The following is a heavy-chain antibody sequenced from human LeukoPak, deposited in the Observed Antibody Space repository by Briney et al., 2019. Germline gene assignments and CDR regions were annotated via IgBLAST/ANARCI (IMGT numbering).Heavy chain of an antibody. Sequence: WGSLRLSCAASGFTFSSYAMSWVRQAPGKGLEWVSAISGSGGSTYYGDSVKGRFTISRDNSKNTLYLQMNSLRAGDTAVYYCAKDPGRYYDSSGYPIWGQGTLVTVSS. CDR2: ISGSGGST. D-gene: IGHD3-22*01. V-gene: IGHV3-23*01. CDR3: AKDPGRYYDSSGYPI. J-gene: IGHJ4*02. CDR1: GFTFSSYA.